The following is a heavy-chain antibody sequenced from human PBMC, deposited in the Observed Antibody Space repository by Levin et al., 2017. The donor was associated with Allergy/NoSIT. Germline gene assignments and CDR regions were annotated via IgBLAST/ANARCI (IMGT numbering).Heavy chain of an antibody. V-gene: IGHV4-39*01. Sequence: SETLSLTCTVSGGSISNSGHNWGWIRQPPGKGLEWIGIIYHSGTTYYNASLKSRVTISVDTSKNQFSLKLRSVTAADTAMYYCARSGGTDLDWFDPWGQGTLITVSS. CDR2: IYHSGTT. D-gene: IGHD2-15*01. CDR3: ARSGGTDLDWFDP. CDR1: GGSISNSGHN. J-gene: IGHJ5*02.